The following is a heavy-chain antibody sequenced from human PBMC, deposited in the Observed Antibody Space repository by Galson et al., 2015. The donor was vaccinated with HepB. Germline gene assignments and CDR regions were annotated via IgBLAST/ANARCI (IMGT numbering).Heavy chain of an antibody. CDR3: AKNLYSSSWYNYYYGMDV. D-gene: IGHD6-13*01. CDR2: IWYDGSNK. V-gene: IGHV3-33*06. Sequence: SLRLSCAASGFTFSSYGMHWVRQAPGKGLEWVAVIWYDGSNKYYADSVKGRFTISRDNSKNTLYLQMNSLRAEDTAVYYCAKNLYSSSWYNYYYGMDVWGQGTLVTVSS. J-gene: IGHJ6*02. CDR1: GFTFSSYG.